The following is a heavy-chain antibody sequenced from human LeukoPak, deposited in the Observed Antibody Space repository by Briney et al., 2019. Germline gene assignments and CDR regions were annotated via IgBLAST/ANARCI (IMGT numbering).Heavy chain of an antibody. D-gene: IGHD1-1*01. CDR1: GGSFNGYY. CDR3: ARDRFGNPLQLQPRRPFDL. V-gene: IGHV4-34*01. Sequence: PSETLSLTCAVYGGSFNGYYWSWVRQTPGKGLEWIGEINRSGTTNYNPSLGSRVSMSVDTSKSQVSLRLTSVTAADTAIFYCARDRFGNPLQLQPRRPFDLWGQGTAVIVSS. CDR2: INRSGTT. J-gene: IGHJ3*01.